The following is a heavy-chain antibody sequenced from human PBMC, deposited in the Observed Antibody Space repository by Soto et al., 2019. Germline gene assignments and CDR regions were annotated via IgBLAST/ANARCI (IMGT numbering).Heavy chain of an antibody. CDR3: ARGVTIFGVVINPLASFYYMDV. CDR1: GGSITRSSYY. J-gene: IGHJ6*03. V-gene: IGHV4-39*07. D-gene: IGHD3-3*01. CDR2: IYYGGST. Sequence: PSETLSLTCSVSGGSITRSSYYWGWLRQPPGKGLEWIGSIYYGGSTYYNPSLKSRVTMTVDTSKNQFSLKLSSVTAADTAVYYCARGVTIFGVVINPLASFYYMDVWGKGTTVTVSS.